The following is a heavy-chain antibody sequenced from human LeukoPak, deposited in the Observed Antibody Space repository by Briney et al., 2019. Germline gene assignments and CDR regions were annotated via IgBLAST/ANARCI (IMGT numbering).Heavy chain of an antibody. CDR3: ARDRSAFDI. CDR1: GGSISSYY. V-gene: IGHV4-59*01. Sequence: YPSETLSLTCTVSGGSISSYYWSWIRQPPGKGLEWIGYIYYSGSTNYNPSLKSRVTISVDTSKNQFSLKLSSVTAADTAVYYCARDRSAFDIWGQGTMVTVSS. CDR2: IYYSGST. D-gene: IGHD1-14*01. J-gene: IGHJ3*02.